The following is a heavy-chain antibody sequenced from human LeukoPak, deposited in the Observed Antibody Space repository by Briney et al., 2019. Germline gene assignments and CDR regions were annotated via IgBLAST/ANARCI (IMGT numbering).Heavy chain of an antibody. Sequence: GGSLRLSCAASGFTFSSYAMRGVRQAPGKGREWGSAISGSGGSTYYADSVKGRFTISRDNSKNTPYLQMNSLRAEDTPVYYCAKSFDCRSTSCYASGYYYHGMDVWGQGTTVTVSS. CDR2: ISGSGGST. J-gene: IGHJ6*02. CDR1: GFTFSSYA. V-gene: IGHV3-23*01. D-gene: IGHD2-2*01. CDR3: AKSFDCRSTSCYASGYYYHGMDV.